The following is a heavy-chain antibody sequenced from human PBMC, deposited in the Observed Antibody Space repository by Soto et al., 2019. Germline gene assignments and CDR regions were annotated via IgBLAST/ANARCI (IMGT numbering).Heavy chain of an antibody. V-gene: IGHV4-59*01. CDR2: IYYSGST. Sequence: PSETLSLTCTVSGGSISSYYWSRIRQPPGKGLRWIGYIYYSGSTNYNPSLKSRVTISVDTSKNQFSLKLSSVTAADTAVYYCERDIMGTNYYYYGMDVWGQGTTVTVSS. J-gene: IGHJ6*02. CDR1: GGSISSYY. CDR3: ERDIMGTNYYYYGMDV. D-gene: IGHD2-8*01.